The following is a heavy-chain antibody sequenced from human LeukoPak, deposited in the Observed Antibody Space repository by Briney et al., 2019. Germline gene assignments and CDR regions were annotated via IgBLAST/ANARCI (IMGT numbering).Heavy chain of an antibody. J-gene: IGHJ6*03. CDR2: ISSSSSTI. CDR1: GFTFSSYS. V-gene: IGHV3-48*01. D-gene: IGHD3-3*01. Sequence: GGSLRLSCAASGFTFSSYSMNWVRQAPGKGLGWVSYISSSSSTIYYADSVKGRFTISRDNAKNSLYLQMNHLRAEDTAVYYCARFGFIGGLLEWPTTSYYYYMDVWGKGTTVTVSS. CDR3: ARFGFIGGLLEWPTTSYYYYMDV.